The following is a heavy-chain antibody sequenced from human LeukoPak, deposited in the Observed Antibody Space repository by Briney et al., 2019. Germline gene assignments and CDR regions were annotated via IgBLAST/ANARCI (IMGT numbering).Heavy chain of an antibody. CDR1: GGSISSYY. CDR2: IYTSGST. CDR3: ARGGRIGYIDY. Sequence: SETLSLTCTVSGGSISSYYWSWIRQPGGKGLEWIGCIYTSGSTNYNPSLKSRVTISVDKSKNQFSLKLSSVTAADTAVYYCARGGRIGYIDYWGQGTLVTVSS. V-gene: IGHV4-4*07. J-gene: IGHJ4*02. D-gene: IGHD3-16*01.